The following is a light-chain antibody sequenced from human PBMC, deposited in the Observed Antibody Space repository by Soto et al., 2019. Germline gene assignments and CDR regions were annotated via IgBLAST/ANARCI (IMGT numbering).Light chain of an antibody. Sequence: EIVMTQSPATLSVSPGERTTLSCRASQSVSSKLAWYQQKPGPAPKLLIYGASTRATGIPARFRGRWSGTEFMHTIRTLPSEDFAVYYCHQYDNWVHTVGRGTKVDIK. CDR2: GAS. J-gene: IGKJ3*01. V-gene: IGKV3-15*01. CDR3: HQYDNWVHT. CDR1: QSVSSK.